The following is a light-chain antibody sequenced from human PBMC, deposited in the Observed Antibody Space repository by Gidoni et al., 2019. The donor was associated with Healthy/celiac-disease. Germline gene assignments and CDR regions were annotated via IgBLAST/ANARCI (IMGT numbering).Light chain of an antibody. Sequence: QSALTQPASVSGSPGQSTTISCTGTSSDVGGYNYVSWYQQHPGKAPKLMIYEVSNRPSGVSNRFSGSKSGNTASLTISGLQAEDEADYCCSSYTSSSTLVFGGGTKLTVL. CDR3: SSYTSSSTLV. V-gene: IGLV2-14*01. CDR2: EVS. J-gene: IGLJ3*02. CDR1: SSDVGGYNY.